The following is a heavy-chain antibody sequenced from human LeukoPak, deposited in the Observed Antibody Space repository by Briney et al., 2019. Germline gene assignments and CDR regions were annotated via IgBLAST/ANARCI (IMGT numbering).Heavy chain of an antibody. CDR2: IIPIFGTA. Sequence: SVKVSCKASGGTFSSYAISWVRQAPGQGLEWMGGIIPIFGTANYAQKFQGRVTITTDESTSTAYMELSSLRSEDTAVYYCARDREVRGVMYWFDPWGQGTLVTVSS. V-gene: IGHV1-69*05. J-gene: IGHJ5*02. D-gene: IGHD3-10*01. CDR3: ARDREVRGVMYWFDP. CDR1: GGTFSSYA.